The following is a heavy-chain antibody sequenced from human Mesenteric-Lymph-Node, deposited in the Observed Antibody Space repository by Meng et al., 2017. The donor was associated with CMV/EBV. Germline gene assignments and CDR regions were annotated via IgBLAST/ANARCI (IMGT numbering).Heavy chain of an antibody. CDR1: GGSVSSGSYY. J-gene: IGHJ6*02. V-gene: IGHV4-61*01. CDR2: IYYSGST. CDR3: ARDRGVGYYGSGSYYNPLYYYGMDV. D-gene: IGHD3-10*01. Sequence: GSLRLSCTVSGGSVSSGSYYWSWIRQPPGKGLEWIGYIYYSGSTNYNPSLKSRVTISVDTSKNQFSLKLSSVTAADTAVYYCARDRGVGYYGSGSYYNPLYYYGMDVWGQGTTVTVSS.